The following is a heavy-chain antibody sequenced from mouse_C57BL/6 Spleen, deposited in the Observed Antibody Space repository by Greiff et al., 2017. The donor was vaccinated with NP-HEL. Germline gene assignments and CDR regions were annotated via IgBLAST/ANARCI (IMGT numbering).Heavy chain of an antibody. CDR3: ARAYYCYDGAMDY. D-gene: IGHD2-9*01. J-gene: IGHJ4*01. Sequence: VQLQQSGAELVRPGASVKLSCKASGYTFTDYYINWVKQRPGQGLEWIARIYPGSGNTYYNEKFKGKATLTAEKSSSTAYMQLSSLTSEDSAVYFCARAYYCYDGAMDYWGQGTSVTVSS. CDR1: GYTFTDYY. V-gene: IGHV1-76*01. CDR2: IYPGSGNT.